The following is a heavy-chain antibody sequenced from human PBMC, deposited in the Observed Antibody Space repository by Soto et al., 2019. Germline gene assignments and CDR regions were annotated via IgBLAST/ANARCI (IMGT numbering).Heavy chain of an antibody. Sequence: PSETLSLTCAVYGGSFSGYYWSWIRQPPGKGLEWIGEINHSGSTNYNPSLKSRVTISVDTSKNQFSLKLSSVTAADTAVYYCARGLTYYDFWSGYSRGYYGMDVWGQGTTVTVS. J-gene: IGHJ6*02. CDR1: GGSFSGYY. CDR2: INHSGST. D-gene: IGHD3-3*01. CDR3: ARGLTYYDFWSGYSRGYYGMDV. V-gene: IGHV4-34*01.